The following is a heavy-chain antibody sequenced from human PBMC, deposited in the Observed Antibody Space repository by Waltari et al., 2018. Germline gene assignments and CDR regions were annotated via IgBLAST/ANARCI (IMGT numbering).Heavy chain of an antibody. Sequence: QVQLQESGPGLVTPSQTLSLTCPVPGGSISSGGYYWSLIRQHPGKGLEWIGYIYYRGSTYYNPSLKSLVTISVDTSKNQFSLKLSSVTAADTAVYYCARRSYPEYYFDYWGQGTLVTVSS. CDR1: GGSISSGGYY. V-gene: IGHV4-31*01. CDR3: ARRSYPEYYFDY. CDR2: IYYRGST. J-gene: IGHJ4*02. D-gene: IGHD1-26*01.